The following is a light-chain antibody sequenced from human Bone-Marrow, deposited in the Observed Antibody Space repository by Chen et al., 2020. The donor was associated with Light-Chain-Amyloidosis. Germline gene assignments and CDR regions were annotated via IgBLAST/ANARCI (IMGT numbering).Light chain of an antibody. J-gene: IGLJ2*01. V-gene: IGLV3-25*03. CDR1: DLPTKY. CDR3: QSADSSGTYEVI. Sequence: SSELTQPPSVSVSPGQPARITCSGDDLPTKYAYWYQQKPGQAPVLVIHRDTERPSGISARFSGSSSGTTATLTISGVQAEDEADYHCQSADSSGTYEVIFGGGTKLTVL. CDR2: RDT.